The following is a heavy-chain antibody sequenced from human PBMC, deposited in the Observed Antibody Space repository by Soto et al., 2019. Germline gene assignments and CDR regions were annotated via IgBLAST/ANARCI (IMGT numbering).Heavy chain of an antibody. CDR2: MNRDGSEK. V-gene: IGHV3-7*01. Sequence: EVQLVESGGGLVQPGGSLRLSCAASGFTFSSYWMTWARQAPGKGLEWVASMNRDGSEKRYVDSVEGRFTISRDNAKTSLFLQMNSLSPEDTAVYYCGRDAGRRFDYWGQGSLVTGSS. D-gene: IGHD6-13*01. CDR1: GFTFSSYW. J-gene: IGHJ4*02. CDR3: GRDAGRRFDY.